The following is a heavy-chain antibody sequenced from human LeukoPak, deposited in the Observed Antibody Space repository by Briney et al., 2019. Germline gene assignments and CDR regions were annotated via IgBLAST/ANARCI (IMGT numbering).Heavy chain of an antibody. Sequence: SETLSLTCAVYGGSFRGYYWSWIRQPPGKGLEWIGEINHSGSTNYNPSLKSRVTISVDTSKNQFSLKLSSVTAADTAVYYCARGLPGSSSWPPDYWGQGTLVTVSS. J-gene: IGHJ4*02. CDR1: GGSFRGYY. V-gene: IGHV4-34*01. D-gene: IGHD6-13*01. CDR3: ARGLPGSSSWPPDY. CDR2: INHSGST.